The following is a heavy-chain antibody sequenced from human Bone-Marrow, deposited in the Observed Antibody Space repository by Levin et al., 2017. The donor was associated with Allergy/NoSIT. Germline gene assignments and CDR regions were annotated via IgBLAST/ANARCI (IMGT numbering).Heavy chain of an antibody. Sequence: GESLKISCAASGFTFSSYGMHWVRQAPGKGLEWVAVISYDGSNKYYADSVKGRFTISRDNSKNTLYLQMNSLRAEDTAVYYCAKVLVGMDVWGQGTTVTVSS. V-gene: IGHV3-30*18. CDR2: ISYDGSNK. D-gene: IGHD6-13*01. CDR3: AKVLVGMDV. J-gene: IGHJ6*02. CDR1: GFTFSSYG.